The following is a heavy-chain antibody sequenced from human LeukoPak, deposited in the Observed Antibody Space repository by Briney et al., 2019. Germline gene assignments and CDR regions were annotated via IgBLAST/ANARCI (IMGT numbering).Heavy chain of an antibody. CDR3: ARDILGTIGTSDY. CDR2: IKQDGSDK. D-gene: IGHD1-1*01. CDR1: GFSFSSYW. Sequence: GGSLRLSCAASGFSFSSYWMSWVRQAPGKGLEWVANIKQDGSDKYYVDSVKGRFTVSRDNAKNSPYLQMSSLRAEDTAVYYCARDILGTIGTSDYWGQGTLVTVSS. V-gene: IGHV3-7*01. J-gene: IGHJ4*02.